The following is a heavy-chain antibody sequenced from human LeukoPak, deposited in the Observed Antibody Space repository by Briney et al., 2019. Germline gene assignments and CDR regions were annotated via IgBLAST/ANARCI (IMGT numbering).Heavy chain of an antibody. D-gene: IGHD1-20*01. V-gene: IGHV3-9*01. CDR2: ISWNSGSI. Sequence: PGGSLRLSCAASGFTFDDYAMHWVRQAPGKGLEWVSGISWNSGSIGYADSVKGRFTISRDNAKNSLYLQMNSLRAEDTAVYYCAKEVDYNWNDRRFDYWGQGTLVTVSS. J-gene: IGHJ4*02. CDR1: GFTFDDYA. CDR3: AKEVDYNWNDRRFDY.